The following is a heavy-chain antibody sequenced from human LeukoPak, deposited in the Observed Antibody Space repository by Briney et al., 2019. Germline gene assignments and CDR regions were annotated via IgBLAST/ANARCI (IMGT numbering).Heavy chain of an antibody. CDR1: GYSFTSYY. Sequence: ASVKVSCKASGYSFTSYYMHWVRQAPGQGLEWMGIINPSGGSTSYAQKFQGRVTMTRDTSTSTVYMDVSSLRSEDTAVYYCARASPRGAMKWFDPWGQGTLVTVSS. J-gene: IGHJ5*02. CDR2: INPSGGST. CDR3: ARASPRGAMKWFDP. D-gene: IGHD2-2*01. V-gene: IGHV1-46*01.